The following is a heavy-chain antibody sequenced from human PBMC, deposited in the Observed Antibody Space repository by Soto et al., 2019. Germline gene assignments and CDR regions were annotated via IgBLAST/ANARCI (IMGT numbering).Heavy chain of an antibody. CDR1: GFTFSGYG. J-gene: IGHJ4*02. CDR2: ISNDGRTK. V-gene: IGHV3-30*18. CDR3: EKHRASENTSGWHQGN. Sequence: GGSXRLSCAASGFTFSGYGGRVVRQAPGKGLECVAAISNDGRTKYYADSVKGRFAISRDNSKGTLDLQMNSLRVEDTAIYYCEKHRASENTSGWHQGNWGQGTLVTVSS. D-gene: IGHD6-19*01.